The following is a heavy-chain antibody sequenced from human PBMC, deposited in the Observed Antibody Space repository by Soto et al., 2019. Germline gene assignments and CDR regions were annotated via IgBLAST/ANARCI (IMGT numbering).Heavy chain of an antibody. J-gene: IGHJ3*01. CDR2: IIPIFGTA. D-gene: IGHD3-10*01. V-gene: IGHV1-69*13. CDR3: ARVFRAGSITMDVLGAFDL. CDR1: GGTFSSYA. Sequence: SVKVSCKASGGTFSSYAISWVRQAPGQGLEWMGGIIPIFGTANYAQKFQGRVTITADESTSTAYMELSSLRSEDTAVYYCARVFRAGSITMDVLGAFDLWRQETLVTV.